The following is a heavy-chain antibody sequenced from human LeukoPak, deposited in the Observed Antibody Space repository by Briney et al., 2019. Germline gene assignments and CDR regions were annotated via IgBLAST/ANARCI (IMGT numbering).Heavy chain of an antibody. J-gene: IGHJ2*01. V-gene: IGHV3-21*01. CDR3: AKDRMGAILYFDL. D-gene: IGHD1-26*01. CDR1: EFTFSDYS. Sequence: GGSLRLSCAASEFTFSDYSMNWVRQAPGKGLEWVSSISSSSVYIYNADSVRGRFTISRDNAKNSLYLQMNSLRAEDTAVYYCAKDRMGAILYFDLWGRGTLVTVSS. CDR2: ISSSSVYI.